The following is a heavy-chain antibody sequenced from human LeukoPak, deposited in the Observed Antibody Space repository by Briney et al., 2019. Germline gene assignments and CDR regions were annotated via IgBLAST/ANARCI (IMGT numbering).Heavy chain of an antibody. Sequence: GESLKISCKGSGYSFTSYWIGWVRQMPGKGLEWMGIIYPGDSDTRYSPSFQGQVTISADKSISTAYLQWSSLKASDTAMYYCARRRTYYYGSGSYGPFDYWGQGTLVTVSS. CDR3: ARRRTYYYGSGSYGPFDY. D-gene: IGHD3-10*01. V-gene: IGHV5-51*01. CDR1: GYSFTSYW. CDR2: IYPGDSDT. J-gene: IGHJ4*02.